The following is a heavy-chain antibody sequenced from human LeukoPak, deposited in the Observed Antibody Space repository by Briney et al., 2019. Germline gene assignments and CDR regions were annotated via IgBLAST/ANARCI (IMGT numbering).Heavy chain of an antibody. J-gene: IGHJ4*02. V-gene: IGHV1-69*04. CDR1: GGTFSSYA. D-gene: IGHD2-15*01. Sequence: SVKVSCKASGGTFSSYAISWVRQAPGQGLEWMGRIIPILGIANYAQKFQGRVTITADKSTSTAYMELSSLRSEDTAVYYCARDQYCSGGSCYAEIDYWGQGTLVTVSS. CDR3: ARDQYCSGGSCYAEIDY. CDR2: IIPILGIA.